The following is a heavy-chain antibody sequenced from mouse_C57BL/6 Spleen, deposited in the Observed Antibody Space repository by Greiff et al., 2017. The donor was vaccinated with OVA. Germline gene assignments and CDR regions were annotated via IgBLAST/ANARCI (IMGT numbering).Heavy chain of an antibody. CDR2: IYPGDGDT. J-gene: IGHJ4*01. CDR1: GYAFSSYW. D-gene: IGHD2-13*01. V-gene: IGHV1-80*01. CDR3: ARLRYGDGAMDY. Sequence: QVQLQQSGAELVKPGASVKISCKASGYAFSSYWMNWVKQRPGKGLEWIGQIYPGDGDTNYNGKFKGKATLTADKSSSTAYMQLSSLTSEDSAVYFCARLRYGDGAMDYWGQGTSVTVSS.